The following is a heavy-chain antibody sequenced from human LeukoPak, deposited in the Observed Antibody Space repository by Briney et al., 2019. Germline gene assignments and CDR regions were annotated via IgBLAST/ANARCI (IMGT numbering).Heavy chain of an antibody. CDR1: GFTFSDYY. D-gene: IGHD3-22*01. CDR2: ISSSGSTI. Sequence: GGSLRLSCAASGFTFSDYYISWIRQAPGKGLEWVSYISSSGSTIYYADSVKGRFTISRDNAKNSLYLQMNSLRAEDTALYYCAKDITYDSTLYYFDYWGQGTLVTVSS. J-gene: IGHJ4*02. V-gene: IGHV3-11*01. CDR3: AKDITYDSTLYYFDY.